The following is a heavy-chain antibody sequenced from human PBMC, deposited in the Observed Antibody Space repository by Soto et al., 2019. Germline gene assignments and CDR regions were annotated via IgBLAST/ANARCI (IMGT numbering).Heavy chain of an antibody. J-gene: IGHJ4*02. V-gene: IGHV4-34*01. D-gene: IGHD2-15*01. Sequence: PSETLSLTCAVYGGSFSGYYWSWIRQPPGKGLEWIGEINHSGSTNYNPSLKSRVTISVDTSKNQFSLKLSSVTAADTAVYYCARGVLDIVVVVAAIHRQSKRRSVPPKFDYWGQGTLVTGSS. CDR1: GGSFSGYY. CDR2: INHSGST. CDR3: ARGVLDIVVVVAAIHRQSKRRSVPPKFDY.